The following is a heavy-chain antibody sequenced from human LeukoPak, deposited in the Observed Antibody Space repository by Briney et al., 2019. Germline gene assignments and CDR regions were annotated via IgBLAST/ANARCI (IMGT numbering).Heavy chain of an antibody. CDR3: AKDGISIFGVVSPFDH. J-gene: IGHJ4*02. Sequence: PGGSLRLSCAASGFTFSSYVMSWLRQAPEKGLEWVSGISGSGGSTYYADSVKGRFTISRDNSKNTLYLQMNSLRAEDTAVYYCAKDGISIFGVVSPFDHWGQGTLVTVSS. CDR1: GFTFSSYV. D-gene: IGHD3-3*01. V-gene: IGHV3-23*01. CDR2: ISGSGGST.